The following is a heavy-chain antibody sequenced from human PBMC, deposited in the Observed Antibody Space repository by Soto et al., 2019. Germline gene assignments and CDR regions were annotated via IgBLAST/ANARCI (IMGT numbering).Heavy chain of an antibody. CDR1: GGSISSGGYY. CDR2: IYYSGST. CDR3: ARDRWELLRGYYYGADV. Sequence: SETLSLTCTVSGGSISSGGYYWSWIRQHQGKGLEWIGYIYYSGSTYYNPSLKSRVTISVDTSKNQFSLKLSSVTAADTAVYYCARDRWELLRGYYYGADVWGQGTTVTVSS. D-gene: IGHD1-26*01. J-gene: IGHJ6*02. V-gene: IGHV4-31*03.